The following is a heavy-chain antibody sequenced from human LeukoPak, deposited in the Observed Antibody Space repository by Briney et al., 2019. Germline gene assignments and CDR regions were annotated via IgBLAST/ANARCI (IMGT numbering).Heavy chain of an antibody. J-gene: IGHJ4*02. V-gene: IGHV1-2*02. CDR1: GYTFTDFY. CDR2: INPKSGGT. Sequence: GASVKVSCKASGYTFTDFYMHWVRQAPGQGLEWMGWINPKSGGTNNAQRFEGRVTMTRDTSISTASMELSRLRSDDTAVYYCATLRSAYYHYFDYWGQGTLVTVSS. CDR3: ATLRSAYYHYFDY. D-gene: IGHD3-10*01.